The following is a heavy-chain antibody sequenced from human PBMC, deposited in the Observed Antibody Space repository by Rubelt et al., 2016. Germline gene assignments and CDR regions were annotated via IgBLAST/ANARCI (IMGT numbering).Heavy chain of an antibody. Sequence: EVQLVESGGGLVKPGGSLRLSCAASGFTVSSNYMSWVRQAPGKGLEWVSVIYSGGSTYYADSVKGRFTISRDNSKNTLYLKMNSLRAEDTAVYYCARVPFITGTTMSWFDPWGQGTLVTVSS. V-gene: IGHV3-53*01. CDR2: IYSGGST. J-gene: IGHJ5*02. CDR3: ARVPFITGTTMSWFDP. D-gene: IGHD1-20*01. CDR1: GFTVSSNY.